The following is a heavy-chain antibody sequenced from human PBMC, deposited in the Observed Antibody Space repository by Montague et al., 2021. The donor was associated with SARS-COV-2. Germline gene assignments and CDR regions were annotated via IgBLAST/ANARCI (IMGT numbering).Heavy chain of an antibody. CDR2: IYYRGST. Sequence: SETRSLTCTVSGGSISRSSYYWAWIRQPPGKGLEWIGSIYYRGSTYYNPSLKSRVFISVDTSKNQLSLTLTSVTAADTAVYYCATQEDPSGWIPGPFDFWGQGTLLSVSS. CDR3: ATQEDPSGWIPGPFDF. J-gene: IGHJ4*02. CDR1: GGSISRSSYY. D-gene: IGHD6-19*01. V-gene: IGHV4-39*01.